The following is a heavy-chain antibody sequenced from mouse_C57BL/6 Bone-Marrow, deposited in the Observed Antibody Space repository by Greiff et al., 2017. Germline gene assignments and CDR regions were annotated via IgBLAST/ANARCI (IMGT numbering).Heavy chain of an antibody. V-gene: IGHV1-62-2*01. CDR3: ARHEDPKTAQANDFDY. Sequence: VQLQQSGAELVKPGASVKLSCKASGYTFTEYTIHWVKQRSGQGLAWIGWFYPGSGSIKYNEKFKDKATLTADKSSSTVDMELSRLTSEDYAVYFCARHEDPKTAQANDFDYWGQGTTLTVSA. CDR1: GYTFTEYT. D-gene: IGHD3-2*02. CDR2: FYPGSGSI. J-gene: IGHJ2*01.